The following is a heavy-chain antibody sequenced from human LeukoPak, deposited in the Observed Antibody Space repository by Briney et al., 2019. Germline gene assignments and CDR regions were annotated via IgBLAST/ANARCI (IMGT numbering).Heavy chain of an antibody. CDR2: ISSSSSYI. D-gene: IGHD6-6*01. J-gene: IGHJ4*02. V-gene: IGHV3-21*01. CDR3: ARVGASVAARRRDFDY. CDR1: GFTFSTYS. Sequence: SGGSLRLSCTASGFTFSTYSMNWVRQAPGKGLEWVSSISSSSSYIYYADSVKGRFTISRDNAKNSLSLQMSSLRAEDTAVYYCARVGASVAARRRDFDYWGQGTLVTVSS.